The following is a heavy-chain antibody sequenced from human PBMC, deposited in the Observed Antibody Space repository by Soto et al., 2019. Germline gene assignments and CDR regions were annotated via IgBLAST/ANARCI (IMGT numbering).Heavy chain of an antibody. CDR1: GFTFSSYS. Sequence: VGSLRLSCAASGFTFSSYSMNWVRQAPGKGLEWVSSISSSSSYIYSADSVKGRFTISRDNAKNSLYLQMNSLRAEDTAVYYCAREDYSKFDYWGQGTLVTFSS. CDR2: ISSSSSYI. J-gene: IGHJ4*02. D-gene: IGHD4-4*01. V-gene: IGHV3-21*01. CDR3: AREDYSKFDY.